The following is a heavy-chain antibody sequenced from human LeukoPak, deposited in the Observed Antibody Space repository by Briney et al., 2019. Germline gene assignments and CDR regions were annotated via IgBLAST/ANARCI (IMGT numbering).Heavy chain of an antibody. CDR1: GFTFSSYG. CDR3: AKDSIAAGDYYYYMDV. CDR2: IRYDGSNK. D-gene: IGHD6-13*01. Sequence: PGGSLRLSCAASGFTFSSYGMHWVRQAPGKGLEWVAFIRYDGSNKYYADSVKGRFTISRDNSKNTLYLQMNSLRAEDTAVYYCAKDSIAAGDYYYYMDVWGKGTTVTVSS. J-gene: IGHJ6*03. V-gene: IGHV3-30*02.